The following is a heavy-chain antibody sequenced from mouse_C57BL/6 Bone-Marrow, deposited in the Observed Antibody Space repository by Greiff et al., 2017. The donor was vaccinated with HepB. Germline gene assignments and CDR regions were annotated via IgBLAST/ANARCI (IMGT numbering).Heavy chain of an antibody. J-gene: IGHJ4*01. D-gene: IGHD2-4*01. V-gene: IGHV10-1*01. CDR1: GFSFNTYA. CDR2: IRSKSNNYAT. CDR3: VRREIYYDYDLAMDY. Sequence: EAGGGLVQPKGSLKLSCAASGFSFNTYAMNWVRQAPGKGLEWVARIRSKSNNYATYYADSVKDRFTISRDDSESMLYLQMNNLKTEDTAMYYCVRREIYYDYDLAMDYWGQGTSVTVSS.